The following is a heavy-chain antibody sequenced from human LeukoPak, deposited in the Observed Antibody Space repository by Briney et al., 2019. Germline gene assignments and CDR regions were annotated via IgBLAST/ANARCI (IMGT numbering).Heavy chain of an antibody. V-gene: IGHV3-48*03. J-gene: IGHJ6*03. CDR2: ISSSGSTI. Sequence: GGSLRLSCAASGFTFSSYEMNWVRQAPGKGLEWVSYISSSGSTIYYADSVKGRFTISRDNSRDTLYLQMSSLRAEDTAVYYCAKADYGDFKENYYMDVWGKGTTVTVSS. D-gene: IGHD4-17*01. CDR1: GFTFSSYE. CDR3: AKADYGDFKENYYMDV.